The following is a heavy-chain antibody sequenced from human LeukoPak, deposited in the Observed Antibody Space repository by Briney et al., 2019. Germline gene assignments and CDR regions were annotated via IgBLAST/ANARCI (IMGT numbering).Heavy chain of an antibody. V-gene: IGHV3-74*01. Sequence: GGSLRLSCAASGFTFSNYWMHWVRQAPGKGLVWVSRINGDGSSISYADSVKGRFTISRDNAKNTLYLQMNSLRAEDTAVYYCARHVVAVGFDYWGQGTPVTVSS. CDR3: ARHVVAVGFDY. D-gene: IGHD3-22*01. CDR2: INGDGSSI. J-gene: IGHJ4*02. CDR1: GFTFSNYW.